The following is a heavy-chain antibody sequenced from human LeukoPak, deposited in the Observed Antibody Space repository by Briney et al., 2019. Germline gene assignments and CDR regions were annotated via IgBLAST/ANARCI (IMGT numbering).Heavy chain of an antibody. J-gene: IGHJ4*02. CDR2: ISYDGSNK. CDR1: GFTFSSYA. CDR3: ARARDHPNYLDY. Sequence: GGSLRLSCAASGFTFSSYAMHWVRQAPGKGLEWVAVISYDGSNKYYADSVKGRFTISRDNSKNTLYLQMNSLRAEDTAVYYCARARDHPNYLDYWGQGTLVTVSS. V-gene: IGHV3-30-3*01. D-gene: IGHD1-14*01.